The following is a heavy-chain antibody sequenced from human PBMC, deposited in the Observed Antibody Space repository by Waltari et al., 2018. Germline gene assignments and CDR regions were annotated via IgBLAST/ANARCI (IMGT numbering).Heavy chain of an antibody. D-gene: IGHD3-22*01. CDR3: ARVVKYYDSFGFPSDYMDV. CDR2: IYHSGTT. CDR1: GGSVSSGLHY. V-gene: IGHV4-30-4*08. J-gene: IGHJ6*03. Sequence: QVQLRESGPGLVKPSQTRSLTCSVSGGSVSSGLHYWSWIRQSPGKGLEWIGYIYHSGTTYYNPSLRGRLTLSVDTSNYQSSLKLTSVTAADTAVYYCARVVKYYDSFGFPSDYMDVWGKGTTVIVSS.